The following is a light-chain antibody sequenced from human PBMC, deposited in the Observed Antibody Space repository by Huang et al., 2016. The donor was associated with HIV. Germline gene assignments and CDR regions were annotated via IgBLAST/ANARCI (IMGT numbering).Light chain of an antibody. V-gene: IGKV3-15*01. CDR2: GAS. CDR3: HQYNDWPPWT. CDR1: QNIDTN. J-gene: IGKJ1*01. Sequence: EIVMTQSPATLSVSPGERAILLCRASQNIDTNVAWYQQKPGQAPRLLIFGASTRANGISARCTGGGSETEFTLTINSVQSEDVAMYYCHQYNDWPPWTFGQGTRVEI.